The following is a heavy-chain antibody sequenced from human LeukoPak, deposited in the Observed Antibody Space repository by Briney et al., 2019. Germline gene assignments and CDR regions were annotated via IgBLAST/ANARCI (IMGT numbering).Heavy chain of an antibody. CDR1: GFTLSSYW. J-gene: IGHJ4*02. V-gene: IGHV3-7*01. D-gene: IGHD2-2*01. Sequence: PGGSLRLSCAASGFTLSSYWMSWVRQAPGKGLEWVANIKQDGSEKYYVDSVKGRFTISRDNAKNSLYLQMNSLRAEDTAVYYCARDGRYCSSTSCYSPPFDYWGQGTLVTVSS. CDR3: ARDGRYCSSTSCYSPPFDY. CDR2: IKQDGSEK.